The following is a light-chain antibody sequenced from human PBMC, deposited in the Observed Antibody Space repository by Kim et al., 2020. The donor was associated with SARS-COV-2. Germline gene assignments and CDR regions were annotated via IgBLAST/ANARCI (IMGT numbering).Light chain of an antibody. CDR1: QSVSSN. CDR2: GAS. V-gene: IGKV3-15*01. J-gene: IGKJ5*01. Sequence: SPGERAALSCRASQSVSSNLAGYQQKPGQAPRLLIYGASTRATGIPARFSGSGSGTEFTLTISSLQSEDFAVYYCQQYNNWPPITFSQGTRLEIK. CDR3: QQYNNWPPIT.